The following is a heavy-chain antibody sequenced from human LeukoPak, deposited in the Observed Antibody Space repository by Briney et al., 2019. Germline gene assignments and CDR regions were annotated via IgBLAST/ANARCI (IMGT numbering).Heavy chain of an antibody. J-gene: IGHJ4*02. Sequence: GGSQRLSCAASGFTFSTYSMIWVRQAPGKGLEYVSAISSNGGSTYYANSVKGRFTISRDNSKNTLYLQMGSLRAEDMAVYYCARGGTYMTTVTPFEYWGQGTLVTVSS. CDR2: ISSNGGST. CDR1: GFTFSTYS. V-gene: IGHV3-64*01. D-gene: IGHD4-17*01. CDR3: ARGGTYMTTVTPFEY.